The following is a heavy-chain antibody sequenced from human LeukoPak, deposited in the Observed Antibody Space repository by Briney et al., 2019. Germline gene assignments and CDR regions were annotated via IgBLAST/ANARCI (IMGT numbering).Heavy chain of an antibody. J-gene: IGHJ4*02. CDR3: TRGSSIGFDY. Sequence: AGGSLRLSCAASGFTFRNYDMHWVRQAAGKGLEWVSSIGKGGDTYYAPSVKGRFTISRENAWNSLSLQMNSLRAGDTAVYYCTRGSSIGFDYWGQGTLVTVSS. CDR2: IGKGGDT. CDR1: GFTFRNYD. V-gene: IGHV3-13*01. D-gene: IGHD3-10*01.